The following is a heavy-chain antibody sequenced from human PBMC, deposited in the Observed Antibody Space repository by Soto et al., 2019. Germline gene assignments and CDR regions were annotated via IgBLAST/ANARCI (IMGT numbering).Heavy chain of an antibody. CDR2: IYYSGST. V-gene: IGHV4-31*03. CDR3: ARVFWRSSIAVAGMGLDP. D-gene: IGHD6-19*01. Sequence: PSETLSLTCTVSGGSISSGGYYWSWIRQHPGKGLEWIGYIYYSGSTYYNPSLKSRVTISVDTSKNQFSLKLSSVTAADTAVYYCARVFWRSSIAVAGMGLDPWGQGTLVTVSS. J-gene: IGHJ5*02. CDR1: GGSISSGGYY.